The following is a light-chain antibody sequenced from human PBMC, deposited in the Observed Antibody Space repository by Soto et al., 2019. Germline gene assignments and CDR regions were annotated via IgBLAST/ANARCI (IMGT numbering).Light chain of an antibody. J-gene: IGKJ1*01. CDR2: GTS. Sequence: EIVLTQSPGTLSLSPGESATLSCRASPSVSSNSLAWYRRNPGQPPRLLLYGTSTRATGIPRRFSGSGSGTDFTLTITRLEPEDCAVYYGQLYGGSPPTVGQGTKVQVK. CDR3: QLYGGSPPT. V-gene: IGKV3-20*01. CDR1: PSVSSNS.